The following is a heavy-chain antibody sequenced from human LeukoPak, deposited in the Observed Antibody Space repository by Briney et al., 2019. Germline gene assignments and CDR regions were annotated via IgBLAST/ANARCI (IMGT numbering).Heavy chain of an antibody. J-gene: IGHJ4*02. CDR3: ASPSLYDIFSFDY. Sequence: GGSLRLSCAASGFTFSSYWMHWVRQAPGKGLVWVSRINSDGSSTSYADSVKGRFTISRDNAKNTLYLQINSLRAEDTAVYYCASPSLYDIFSFDYWGQGTLVTVSS. D-gene: IGHD3-9*01. CDR2: INSDGSST. CDR1: GFTFSSYW. V-gene: IGHV3-74*01.